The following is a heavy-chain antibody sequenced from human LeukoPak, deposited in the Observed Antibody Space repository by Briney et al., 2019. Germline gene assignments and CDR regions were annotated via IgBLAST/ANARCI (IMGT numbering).Heavy chain of an antibody. CDR2: IYYSGGT. V-gene: IGHV4-59*08. D-gene: IGHD4-17*01. Sequence: PSETLSLPCTVSGGSISSHYWSWIRQPPGKGLEWIGYIYYSGGTNYNPSLKSRVTISVDTSKNQFSLRLSSVTAADTAVYYCARAYGDYSTWFDPWGQGTLVTVSS. J-gene: IGHJ5*02. CDR1: GGSISSHY. CDR3: ARAYGDYSTWFDP.